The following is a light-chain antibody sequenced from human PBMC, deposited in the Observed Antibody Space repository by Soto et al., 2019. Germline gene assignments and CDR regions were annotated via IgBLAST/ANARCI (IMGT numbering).Light chain of an antibody. CDR2: LAS. J-gene: IGKJ4*01. V-gene: IGKV1-5*03. Sequence: DIQMTQSPATLSASVGGRVTITCRASQSVGTWVAWYQQKPGKAPKLLIYLASTLQSGVPARFSGSGSATDFTLTISSLQPEDFATYYCQQLNSYPLTFGGGTKVDIK. CDR1: QSVGTW. CDR3: QQLNSYPLT.